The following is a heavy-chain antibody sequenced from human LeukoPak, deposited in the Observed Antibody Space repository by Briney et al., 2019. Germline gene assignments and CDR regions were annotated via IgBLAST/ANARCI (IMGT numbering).Heavy chain of an antibody. V-gene: IGHV4-59*01. CDR1: GGSISRYY. CDR3: ARGGGGELAAAGTLIYYYYGMDV. J-gene: IGHJ6*02. D-gene: IGHD6-13*01. Sequence: NASETLSLTCTVSGGSISRYYWSWIRQSPGKGLEWIGYIYYTGSTRHNPSLESRVTISVDTSKNQFSLKLSSVTAADTAVYYCARGGGGELAAAGTLIYYYYGMDVWGQGTTVTVSS. CDR2: IYYTGST.